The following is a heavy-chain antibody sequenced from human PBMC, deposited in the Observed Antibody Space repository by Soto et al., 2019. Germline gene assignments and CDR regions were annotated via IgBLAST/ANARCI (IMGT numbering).Heavy chain of an antibody. CDR3: ARGRQVSVYDFWEVAAAAQTYYFDY. J-gene: IGHJ4*02. Sequence: PGGSLRLSCAASGFTFSSYWMSWVRQAPGKGLEWVANIKQDGSEKYYVDSVKGRFTISRDNAKNSLYLQMNSLRAEDTAVYYCARGRQVSVYDFWEVAAAAQTYYFDYWGQGTLVTVSS. D-gene: IGHD3-3*01. V-gene: IGHV3-7*03. CDR1: GFTFSSYW. CDR2: IKQDGSEK.